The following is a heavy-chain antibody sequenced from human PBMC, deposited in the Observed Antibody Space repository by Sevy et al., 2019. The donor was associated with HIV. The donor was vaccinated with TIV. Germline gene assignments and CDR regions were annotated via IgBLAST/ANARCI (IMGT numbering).Heavy chain of an antibody. V-gene: IGHV1-2*06. CDR1: GYTFNAYF. J-gene: IGHJ4*02. D-gene: IGHD3-22*01. CDR3: ARAYYYDSSAYRFDD. CDR2: INPNSGDT. Sequence: ASVKVSCKASGYTFNAYFMHWVRQAPGQGLEWMGRINPNSGDTTYAQKFQGRVTMSRDTSISTAYMELHRLTSDDTAVYYCARAYYYDSSAYRFDDRGQGTLVTVSS.